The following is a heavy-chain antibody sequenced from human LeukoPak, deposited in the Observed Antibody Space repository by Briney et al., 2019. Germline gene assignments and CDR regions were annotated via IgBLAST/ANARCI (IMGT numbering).Heavy chain of an antibody. CDR2: INNDGSGT. Sequence: GGSLRLSCAASGFTFSSYWMHWVRQAPGKGPVWVSRINNDGSGTSYADSVKSRFTVSRDNAKTTLYLQMNSLRAEDTAVYYCARGPYYYDSSGYPSHWGQGTLVTVSS. J-gene: IGHJ4*02. V-gene: IGHV3-74*01. CDR1: GFTFSSYW. D-gene: IGHD3-22*01. CDR3: ARGPYYYDSSGYPSH.